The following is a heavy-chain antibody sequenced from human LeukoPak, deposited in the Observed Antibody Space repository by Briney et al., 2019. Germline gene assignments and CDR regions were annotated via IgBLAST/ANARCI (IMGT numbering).Heavy chain of an antibody. V-gene: IGHV4-31*03. CDR1: GGSISSGGYS. Sequence: SQTLSLTCTVSGGSISSGGYSWSWIRQHPGKGLEWIGYIYYSGSTYYNPSLKSRVTISVDTSKNQFSLKLSSVTAADTAVYYCARSWDTASRYFDYWGQGTLVTVSS. J-gene: IGHJ4*02. CDR2: IYYSGST. CDR3: ARSWDTASRYFDY. D-gene: IGHD5-18*01.